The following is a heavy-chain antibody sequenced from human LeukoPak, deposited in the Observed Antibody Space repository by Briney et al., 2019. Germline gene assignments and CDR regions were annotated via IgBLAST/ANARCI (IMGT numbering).Heavy chain of an antibody. CDR2: MNPNSGNA. J-gene: IGHJ4*02. CDR3: ARDYGGEGDDY. CDR1: GYTFTSYD. D-gene: IGHD2-21*01. Sequence: ASVKVSCKASGYTFTSYDINWVRQATGQGLEWMGWMNPNSGNAGYAQKFQGRVTMTRDTSISTAYMELSRLRSDDTAVYYCARDYGGEGDDYWGQGTLVTVSS. V-gene: IGHV1-8*02.